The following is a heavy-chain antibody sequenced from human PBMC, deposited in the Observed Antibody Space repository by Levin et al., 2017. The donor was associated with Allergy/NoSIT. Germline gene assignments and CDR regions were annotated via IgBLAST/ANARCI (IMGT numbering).Heavy chain of an antibody. CDR2: ISAYNGNT. CDR1: GYTFTSYG. D-gene: IGHD3-10*01. Sequence: VASVKVSCKASGYTFTSYGISWVRQAPGQGLEWMGWISAYNGNTNYAQKLQGRVTMTTDTSTSTAYMELRSLRSDDTAVYYCARVYYGSGYTSSNDYWGQGTLVTVSS. CDR3: ARVYYGSGYTSSNDY. J-gene: IGHJ4*02. V-gene: IGHV1-18*01.